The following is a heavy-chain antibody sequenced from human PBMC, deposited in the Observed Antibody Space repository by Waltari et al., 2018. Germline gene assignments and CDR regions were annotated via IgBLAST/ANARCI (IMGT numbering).Heavy chain of an antibody. V-gene: IGHV4-39*01. CDR2: IYYSGST. CDR3: VRHWKRNGYRFDP. Sequence: QLQLQESGPGLVKPSETLSLTCIVSGGSIRSSSYYWGWIRQSPGKGLEWIGSIYYSGSTYYNPTLESRVTILGDTSKNQLSLKLTSVTAADTAVYYCVRHWKRNGYRFDPWGQGTLVTVSS. D-gene: IGHD5-12*01. J-gene: IGHJ5*02. CDR1: GGSIRSSSYY.